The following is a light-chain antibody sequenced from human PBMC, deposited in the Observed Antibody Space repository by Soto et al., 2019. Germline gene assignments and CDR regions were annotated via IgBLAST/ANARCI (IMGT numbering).Light chain of an antibody. CDR1: KNINNN. Sequence: EIVMTQSPATLSVSPGERATLSCRASKNINNNLAWYQQKPGQVPRLLIYHASTGATGIPARFSGSGSGTELTLTISSVQSEDFAVYYCQQYNDLPLTFGGGTKVEI. CDR3: QQYNDLPLT. V-gene: IGKV3-15*01. J-gene: IGKJ4*01. CDR2: HAS.